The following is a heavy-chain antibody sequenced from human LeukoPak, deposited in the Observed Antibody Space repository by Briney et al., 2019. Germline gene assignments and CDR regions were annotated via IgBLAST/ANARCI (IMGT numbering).Heavy chain of an antibody. CDR3: ARDQSVRLLQTSSTYFKHVFAI. CDR1: GDTFTNYG. Sequence: ASVTVSFKTSGDTFTNYGISWVRQAPGLGLEWMGWISAYNGNTNYAQKVQGRVTMTTDTSTSTAYMELRSLRFDDTAVYYCARDQSVRLLQTSSTYFKHVFAIWGQGSMLTVSS. J-gene: IGHJ3*02. CDR2: ISAYNGNT. V-gene: IGHV1-18*01. D-gene: IGHD6-13*01.